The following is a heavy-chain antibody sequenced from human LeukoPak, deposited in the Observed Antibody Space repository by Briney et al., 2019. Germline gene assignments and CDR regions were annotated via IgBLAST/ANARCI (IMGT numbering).Heavy chain of an antibody. CDR2: ISSSSSTI. D-gene: IGHD1-26*01. Sequence: GGSLRLSCAPSGFTFSSYSMNWVRQAPGKGLEGVSYISSSSSTIYYADSVKGRLTISRDNAKNSLYLQMNSLRAEDTAVYYCAIDRGSYPTTVAFDLWGQGTMVTVSS. CDR3: AIDRGSYPTTVAFDL. CDR1: GFTFSSYS. V-gene: IGHV3-48*01. J-gene: IGHJ3*01.